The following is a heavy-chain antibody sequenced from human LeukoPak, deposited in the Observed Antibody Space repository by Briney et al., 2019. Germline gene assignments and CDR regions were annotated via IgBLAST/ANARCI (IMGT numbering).Heavy chain of an antibody. V-gene: IGHV4-59*01. J-gene: IGHJ6*03. CDR3: ASSLRNCSGGSCYLYYYYYYMDV. CDR2: IYYSGST. Sequence: PSETLSLTCTVSGGSISSYYWSWIRQPPGKGLEWIGYIYYSGSTNYNPSLKSRATISVDTSKNQFSLKLSSVTAADTAVYYCASSLRNCSGGSCYLYYYYYYMDVWGKGTTVTVSS. D-gene: IGHD2-15*01. CDR1: GGSISSYY.